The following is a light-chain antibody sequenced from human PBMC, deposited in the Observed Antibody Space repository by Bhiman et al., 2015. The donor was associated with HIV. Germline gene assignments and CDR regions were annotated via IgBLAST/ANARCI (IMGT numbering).Light chain of an antibody. Sequence: QSALTQPASVSGSPGQSITISCTGTSSDVGGYNYVSWYQHHPGKAPKLMIYDVSKRSSGVSNRFSGSKSGNTASLTVSGLQAEDEADYYCQSYDSSLSGLWVFGGGTKLTVL. CDR1: SSDVGGYNY. CDR2: DVS. CDR3: QSYDSSLSGLWV. V-gene: IGLV2-14*03. J-gene: IGLJ3*02.